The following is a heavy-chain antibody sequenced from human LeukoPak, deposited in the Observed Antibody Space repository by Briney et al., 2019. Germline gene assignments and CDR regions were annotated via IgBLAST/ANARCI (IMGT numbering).Heavy chain of an antibody. Sequence: PGGSLRLSCAASGLTFSSHWMHWVRQAPGKGLVWVSRITNDGSSTTYADSVKGRFTISRDNANNFLYLQMNSPRAEDTALYYCARAYKDRSLAGKKEFFQHWGQGTLVTVSS. J-gene: IGHJ1*01. CDR2: ITNDGSST. CDR3: ARAYKDRSLAGKKEFFQH. D-gene: IGHD6-19*01. V-gene: IGHV3-74*01. CDR1: GLTFSSHW.